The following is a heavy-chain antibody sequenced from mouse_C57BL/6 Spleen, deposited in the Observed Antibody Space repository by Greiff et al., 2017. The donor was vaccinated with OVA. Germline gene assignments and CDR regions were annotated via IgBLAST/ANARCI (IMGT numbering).Heavy chain of an antibody. J-gene: IGHJ2*01. Sequence: QVQLQQSGAELVKPGASVKLSCKASGYTFTSYWMHWVKQRPGQGLEWIGMIHPNSGSTNYNEKFKSKATLTVDKSSSTAYMQLSSLTSEDSAVYYCARDHGRDFDYWGQGTTLTVSS. CDR3: ARDHGRDFDY. CDR2: IHPNSGST. V-gene: IGHV1-64*01. CDR1: GYTFTSYW.